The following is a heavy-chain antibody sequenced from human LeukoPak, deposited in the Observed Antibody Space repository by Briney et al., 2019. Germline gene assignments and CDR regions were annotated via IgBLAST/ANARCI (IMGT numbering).Heavy chain of an antibody. Sequence: PSETLSLTCTVSGGSIGSGSYYWSWIRQPAGKGLEWIGRIYTSGSTNYNPSLKSRVTISVDTSKNQFSLKLSSVTAADTAVYYCARDSGVAAFDYWGQGTLVTVSS. J-gene: IGHJ4*02. V-gene: IGHV4-61*02. CDR3: ARDSGVAAFDY. CDR1: GGSIGSGSYY. D-gene: IGHD2-21*01. CDR2: IYTSGST.